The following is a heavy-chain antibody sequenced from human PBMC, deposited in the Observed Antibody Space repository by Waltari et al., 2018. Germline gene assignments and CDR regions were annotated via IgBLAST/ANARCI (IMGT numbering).Heavy chain of an antibody. CDR3: ARGRTNFDY. Sequence: QVQLVESGGGVVQPGRSLRLSCAASGFTFSGYALHWVRQAPGKGLEWVAVISYDGSNKYYADSVKGRFTISRDNSKNTLYLQMNSLRAEDTAVYYCARGRTNFDYWGQGTLVTVSS. CDR2: ISYDGSNK. CDR1: GFTFSGYA. V-gene: IGHV3-30-3*01. J-gene: IGHJ4*02. D-gene: IGHD1-7*01.